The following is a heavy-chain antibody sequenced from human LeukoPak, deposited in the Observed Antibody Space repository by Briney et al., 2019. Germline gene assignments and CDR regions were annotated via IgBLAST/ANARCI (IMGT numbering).Heavy chain of an antibody. V-gene: IGHV4-34*01. CDR1: GGSFSGYY. D-gene: IGHD3-16*01. J-gene: IGHJ6*03. CDR3: ARGRGGDYYYYYMDV. Sequence: SETLSLTCAVYGGSFSGYYWSWIRQPPGKGLEWIGEINHSGSTTYNTSLKSRVTISVDTSKSQFSLNLSSVTAADTAVYYCARGRGGDYYYYYMDVWGKGTTVTVSS. CDR2: INHSGST.